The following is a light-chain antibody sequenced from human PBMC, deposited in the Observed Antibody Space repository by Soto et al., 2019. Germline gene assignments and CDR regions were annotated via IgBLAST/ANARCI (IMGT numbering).Light chain of an antibody. Sequence: QSVLTQPASVSGSPGQTITISCTGTSSDVGAYNYVSWYQQHPGKAPKLMIYEVSNRPSGVSDRFSGSKSGNTASRTISGLQAADEADYFCSSKRTTASLVFGTGTKVTVL. CDR1: SSDVGAYNY. V-gene: IGLV2-14*01. CDR3: SSKRTTASLV. CDR2: EVS. J-gene: IGLJ1*01.